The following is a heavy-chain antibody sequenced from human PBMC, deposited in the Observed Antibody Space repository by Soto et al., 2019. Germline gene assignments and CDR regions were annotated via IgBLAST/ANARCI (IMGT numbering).Heavy chain of an antibody. D-gene: IGHD5-12*01. J-gene: IGHJ4*02. CDR2: LHHSGGP. V-gene: IGHV4-4*02. Sequence: QVQLQESGPGLVKPSGTLSLSCAVSGGSVSNNNWWSWVRQSPGNGLVWIGELHHSGGPSYNPSLESRATLSVEQSKNELSLRLNYVTAADTAVYYCTKNSAYALDYWGLGILVTVSS. CDR1: GGSVSNNNW. CDR3: TKNSAYALDY.